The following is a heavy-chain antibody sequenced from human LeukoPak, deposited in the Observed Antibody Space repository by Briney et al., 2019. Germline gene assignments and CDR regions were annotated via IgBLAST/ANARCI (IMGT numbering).Heavy chain of an antibody. Sequence: GGSLRLSCAASGFTFNNYAMHGVRQAPVKGLKWVSSISGSGDNTYYADSVKGRFTIYRDNSKNTLYLQMNSLRAEDTAVYYCVNDFDYWGQGTLVTVSS. V-gene: IGHV3-23*01. CDR2: ISGSGDNT. CDR3: VNDFDY. J-gene: IGHJ4*02. CDR1: GFTFNNYA.